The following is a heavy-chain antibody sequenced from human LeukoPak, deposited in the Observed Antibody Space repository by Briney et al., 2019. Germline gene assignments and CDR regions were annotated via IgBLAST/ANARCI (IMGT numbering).Heavy chain of an antibody. CDR2: ISDSGGST. CDR3: GRYYVMDV. Sequence: PGGALRLSCAASGFTFSTYVMNWVRQAPGQGLEWVSTISDSGGSTYYADSVRGRFTISRDNSKSTLYLQMNSLRAEDTAVYYCGRYYVMDVWGQGTSLTVSS. J-gene: IGHJ6*02. V-gene: IGHV3-23*01. CDR1: GFTFSTYV.